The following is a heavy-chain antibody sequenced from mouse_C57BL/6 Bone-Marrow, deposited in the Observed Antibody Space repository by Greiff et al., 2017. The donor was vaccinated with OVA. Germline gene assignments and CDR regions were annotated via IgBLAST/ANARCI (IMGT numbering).Heavy chain of an antibody. J-gene: IGHJ1*03. Sequence: VQLQQPGAELVRPGSSVKLSCKASGYTFTSYWMHWVKQRPIQGLEWIGNIDPSDSETHYNQKFKDKATLTVDKSSSTAYMQLSSLTSEDSAVYSCAAYGSSVSYWYFDVGGKGTTVTVSS. CDR1: GYTFTSYW. CDR3: AAYGSSVSYWYFDV. D-gene: IGHD1-1*01. CDR2: IDPSDSET. V-gene: IGHV1-52*01.